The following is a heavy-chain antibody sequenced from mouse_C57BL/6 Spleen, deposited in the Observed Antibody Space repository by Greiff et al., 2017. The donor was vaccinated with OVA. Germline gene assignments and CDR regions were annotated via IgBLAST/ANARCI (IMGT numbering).Heavy chain of an antibody. V-gene: IGHV5-4*01. Sequence: EVMLVESGGGLVKPGGSLKLSCAASGFTFSSYAMSWVRQTPEKRLEWVATISDGGSYTYYPDNVKGRFTISRDNAKNNLYLQMSHLKSEDTAMYYCAREGGNYPFAYWGQGTLVTVSA. CDR3: AREGGNYPFAY. J-gene: IGHJ3*01. D-gene: IGHD2-1*01. CDR1: GFTFSSYA. CDR2: ISDGGSYT.